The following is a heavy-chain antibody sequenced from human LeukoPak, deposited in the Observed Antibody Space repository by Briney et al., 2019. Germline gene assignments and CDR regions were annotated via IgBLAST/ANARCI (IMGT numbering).Heavy chain of an antibody. CDR1: GGSISSSNW. V-gene: IGHV4-4*02. CDR3: ARRPRHYDILTGSLGYGMDV. CDR2: IYHSGST. J-gene: IGHJ6*04. Sequence: SGTLSLTCAVSGGSISSSNWWSWVRPPPGKGLEWIGEIYHSGSTNYNPSLKSRVTISVDKSKNQFSLKLSSVTAADTAVYYCARRPRHYDILTGSLGYGMDVWGKGTTVTVSS. D-gene: IGHD3-9*01.